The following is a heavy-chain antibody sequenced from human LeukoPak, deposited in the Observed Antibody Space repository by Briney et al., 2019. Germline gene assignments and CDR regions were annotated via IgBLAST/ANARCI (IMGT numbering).Heavy chain of an antibody. V-gene: IGHV3-30-3*01. CDR3: ARAGYSYGLEVDY. CDR1: GFTFSSYA. Sequence: GGSLRLSCASSGFTFSSYAMHWVRQAPGKGLEWVAVISYDGSNKYYADSVKGRFTISRDNSKNTLYLQMNSLRAEDTAVYYCARAGYSYGLEVDYWGQGTLVTVSS. J-gene: IGHJ4*02. CDR2: ISYDGSNK. D-gene: IGHD5-18*01.